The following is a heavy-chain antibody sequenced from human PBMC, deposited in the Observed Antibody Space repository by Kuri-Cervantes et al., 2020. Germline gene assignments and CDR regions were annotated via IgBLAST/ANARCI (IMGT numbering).Heavy chain of an antibody. CDR1: GFAFSLYV. V-gene: IGHV3-9*01. D-gene: IGHD6-19*01. J-gene: IGHJ4*02. CDR3: AKDPAGVSVAGEFDY. CDR2: ISWNSGSI. Sequence: SLKISCAGTGFAFSLYVMHWVRQTAGKGLEWASGISWNSGSIGYADSVKSRFTITRDNAKNSLYQQVNSLRAEDTALYYCAKDPAGVSVAGEFDYWGQGTLVTVSS.